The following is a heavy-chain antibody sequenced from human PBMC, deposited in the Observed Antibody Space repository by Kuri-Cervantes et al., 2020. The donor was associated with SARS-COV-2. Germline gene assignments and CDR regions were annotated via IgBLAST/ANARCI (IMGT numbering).Heavy chain of an antibody. CDR1: GFTFSSYA. J-gene: IGHJ4*02. D-gene: IGHD6-19*01. CDR3: ARPLMAGPHYFDF. CDR2: INSDGSST. Sequence: GGSLRLSCAASGFTFSSYAMHWVRQGPGKGLVWVSRINSDGSSTSYADSVKGRFTISRDNAKNTLYLQMNSLRAEDTAVYYCARPLMAGPHYFDFWGQGTLVTVSS. V-gene: IGHV3-74*01.